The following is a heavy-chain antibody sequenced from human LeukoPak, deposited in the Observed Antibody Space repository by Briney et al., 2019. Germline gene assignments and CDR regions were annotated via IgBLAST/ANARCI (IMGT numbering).Heavy chain of an antibody. CDR1: GYTFTGYY. J-gene: IGHJ5*02. CDR2: IHPNSGGT. CDR3: ARDQSSNWGGNWFDP. D-gene: IGHD6-13*01. V-gene: IGHV1-2*02. Sequence: ASVKVSCKASGYTFTGYYMHWVRQAPGQGLEWMGWIHPNSGGTNYAQKFQGRVTMTRDTSISTAYMELSRLRSDDTAVYYCARDQSSNWGGNWFDPWGQGTLVTVSS.